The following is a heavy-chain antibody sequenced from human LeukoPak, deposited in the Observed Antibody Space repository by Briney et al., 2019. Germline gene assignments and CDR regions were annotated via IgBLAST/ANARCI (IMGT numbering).Heavy chain of an antibody. CDR3: ARDPAAAGTVGVQYFQH. Sequence: GGSLRLSCAASGFTFSRYWMHWVRQAPGKGLEWVSSISSSSSYIYYADSVKGRFTISRDNAKNSLYLQMNSLRAEDTAVYYCARDPAAAGTVGVQYFQHWGQGTLVTVSS. D-gene: IGHD6-13*01. CDR2: ISSSSSYI. CDR1: GFTFSRYW. V-gene: IGHV3-21*01. J-gene: IGHJ1*01.